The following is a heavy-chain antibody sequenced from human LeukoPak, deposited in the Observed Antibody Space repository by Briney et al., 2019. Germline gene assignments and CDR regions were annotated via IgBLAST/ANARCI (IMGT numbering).Heavy chain of an antibody. Sequence: PSGTLSLTCAVSGGSISSSNWWSWVGQPPGKGLEWIGELYHSGSTNYNPSLKSRVTISVDKSKKQFSLKLSSVTAADTAVYYCARPKASSWYSRAFDIWGQGTMVTVSS. CDR1: GGSISSSNW. CDR3: ARPKASSWYSRAFDI. D-gene: IGHD6-13*01. CDR2: LYHSGST. V-gene: IGHV4-4*02. J-gene: IGHJ3*02.